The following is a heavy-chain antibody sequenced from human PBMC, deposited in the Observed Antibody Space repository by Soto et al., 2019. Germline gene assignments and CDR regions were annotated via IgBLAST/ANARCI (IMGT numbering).Heavy chain of an antibody. CDR1: GGSFSGYY. D-gene: IGHD6-19*01. J-gene: IGHJ4*02. Sequence: QVQLQQWGAGLLKPSETLSLTCAVYGGSFSGYYWSWIRQPPGKGLEWIGEINHSGSTNYNPSLKSRVTISVDTSKNQFSLKLSSVTAADTAVYYCARGAGGIAVAGGPPSYWGQGTLVTVSS. CDR3: ARGAGGIAVAGGPPSY. V-gene: IGHV4-34*01. CDR2: INHSGST.